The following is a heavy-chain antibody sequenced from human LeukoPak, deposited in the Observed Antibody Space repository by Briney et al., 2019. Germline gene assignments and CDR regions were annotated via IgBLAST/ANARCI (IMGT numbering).Heavy chain of an antibody. J-gene: IGHJ4*02. Sequence: GGSLRLSCAASGFTFSSYGMHWVRQAPGKGLEWVAVISYDGSNKYYADSVKGRFTISRDNSKNTLYLQMNSLRAEDTAVYYCAKDFSYKDIVVVTANWGQGTLVTVSS. CDR3: AKDFSYKDIVVVTAN. CDR2: ISYDGSNK. D-gene: IGHD2-21*02. CDR1: GFTFSSYG. V-gene: IGHV3-30*18.